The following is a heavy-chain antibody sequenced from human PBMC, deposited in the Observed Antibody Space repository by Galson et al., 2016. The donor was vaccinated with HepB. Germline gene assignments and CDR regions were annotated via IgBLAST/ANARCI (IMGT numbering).Heavy chain of an antibody. D-gene: IGHD1-26*01. CDR3: ARDQNGSYLAY. J-gene: IGHJ4*02. V-gene: IGHV4-61*01. Sequence: SETLSLTCTVFGGSVISDNYYWSWIRQPPGKGLEWIGFIQYSGNTNCNPSLRGRATISIDTSKHQFSLKVNSVTAADTAVYYCARDQNGSYLAYWGLGALVAVSS. CDR2: IQYSGNT. CDR1: GGSVISDNYY.